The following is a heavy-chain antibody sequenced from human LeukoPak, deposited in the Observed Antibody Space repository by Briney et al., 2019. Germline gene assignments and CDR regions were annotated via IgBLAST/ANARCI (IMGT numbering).Heavy chain of an antibody. V-gene: IGHV4-39*07. CDR1: GGSISSSSYY. D-gene: IGHD3-10*01. J-gene: IGHJ3*02. CDR2: IYYSGST. Sequence: SETLSLTCTVSGGSISSSSYYWGWIRQPPGKGLEWIGSIYYSGSTYYNPSLKSRVTISVDTSKNQFSLNLSSVTAADTAVYYCTRWFGEFPQDAFDIWGQGIMVTVSS. CDR3: TRWFGEFPQDAFDI.